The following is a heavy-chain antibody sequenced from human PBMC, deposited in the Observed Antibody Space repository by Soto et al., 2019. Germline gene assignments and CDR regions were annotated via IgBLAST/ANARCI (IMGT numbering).Heavy chain of an antibody. J-gene: IGHJ4*02. CDR3: VREAPCSNGVCQFDY. V-gene: IGHV3-48*03. Sequence: GGSLRLSCAASGFTFSPYEMSWVRQAPGKGLEWISYISSSGSTIHYADSVKGRFSISRDNAKKSLFLQMNSLRAEDTAVYYCVREAPCSNGVCQFDYWGRGTLVTVS. D-gene: IGHD2-8*01. CDR2: ISSSGSTI. CDR1: GFTFSPYE.